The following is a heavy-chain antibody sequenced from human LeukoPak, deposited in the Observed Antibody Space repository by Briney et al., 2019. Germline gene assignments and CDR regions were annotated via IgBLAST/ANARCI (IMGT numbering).Heavy chain of an antibody. J-gene: IGHJ4*02. CDR1: GFTFSKYW. Sequence: PGGSLRLSCAASGFTFSKYWMSWVRQAPGKGLEWVANIKQDGSEKFYVDSVKGRFTISRDNADNLLYLQINSLRAEDTAVYYCAGGSGWLVHSWGQGTLVTVSS. CDR3: AGGSGWLVHS. D-gene: IGHD6-19*01. CDR2: IKQDGSEK. V-gene: IGHV3-7*01.